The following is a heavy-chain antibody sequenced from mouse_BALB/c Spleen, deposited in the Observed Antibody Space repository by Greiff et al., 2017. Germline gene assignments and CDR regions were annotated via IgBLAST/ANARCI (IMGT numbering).Heavy chain of an antibody. D-gene: IGHD1-1*01. CDR3: ARKITTVDYAMDY. V-gene: IGHV5-17*02. Sequence: DVKLVESGGGLVQPGGSRKLSCAASGFTFSSFGMHWVRQAPEKGLEWVAYISSGSSTIYYADTVKGRFTISRDNPKNTLFLQMTSLRSEDTAMYYCARKITTVDYAMDYWGQGTSVTVSS. CDR2: ISSGSSTI. J-gene: IGHJ4*01. CDR1: GFTFSSFG.